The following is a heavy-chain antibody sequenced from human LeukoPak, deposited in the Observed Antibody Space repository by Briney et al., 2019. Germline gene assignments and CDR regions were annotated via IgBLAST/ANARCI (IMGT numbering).Heavy chain of an antibody. J-gene: IGHJ4*02. CDR1: GYTLTELS. CDR3: ATNRELRFLYYFDY. CDR2: FDPEDGET. Sequence: ASVNVSCKVSGYTLTELSMHWVRQAPGKGLEWMGGFDPEDGETIYAQKFQGRVTMTEDTSTDTAYMELSSLRSEDTAVYYCATNRELRFLYYFDYWGQGTLVTVSS. D-gene: IGHD3-3*01. V-gene: IGHV1-24*01.